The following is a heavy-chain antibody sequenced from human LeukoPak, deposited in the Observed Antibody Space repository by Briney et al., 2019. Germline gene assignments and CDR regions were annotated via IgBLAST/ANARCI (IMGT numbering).Heavy chain of an antibody. V-gene: IGHV3-48*02. CDR1: GVTFSDYG. CDR2: VSTTGITK. D-gene: IGHD3-3*01. Sequence: GGSLRLSCAASGVTFSDYGMNWVRQPPGKGLEWVSYVSTTGITKYYADSVKGRFTISRDNAKNSLYLQMNSLRDEDTAIYYCARWSYDMDVWGQGTTVTVSS. J-gene: IGHJ6*02. CDR3: ARWSYDMDV.